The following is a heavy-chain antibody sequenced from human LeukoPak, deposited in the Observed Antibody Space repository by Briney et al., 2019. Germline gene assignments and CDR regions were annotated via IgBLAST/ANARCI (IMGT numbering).Heavy chain of an antibody. CDR1: GYTFTNYY. V-gene: IGHV1-46*01. D-gene: IGHD3-22*01. Sequence: ASVKVSCKASGYTFTNYYIHWVRQAPGQGLECMGIINPSGGSTSYAQKFQGRVTMTRDMSTSTVYMELSSLRSEDTAVYYCARDRAFDTSSPSAFDIWGQGTLVIVS. J-gene: IGHJ3*02. CDR3: ARDRAFDTSSPSAFDI. CDR2: INPSGGST.